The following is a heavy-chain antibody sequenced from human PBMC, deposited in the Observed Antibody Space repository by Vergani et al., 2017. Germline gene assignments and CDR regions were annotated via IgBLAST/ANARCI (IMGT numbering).Heavy chain of an antibody. J-gene: IGHJ4*02. CDR2: IYYSGST. Sequence: QVQLQESGPGLVKPSQTLSLTCTVSGGSISSGGYYWSWIRKHPGKGLEWIGYIYYSGSTYYNPSLKSRVTISVDTSKNQFSLKLSSVTAADTAVDYCAREDGGTQNFDYWGQGTLVTVSS. CDR1: GGSISSGGYY. V-gene: IGHV4-31*03. CDR3: AREDGGTQNFDY. D-gene: IGHD2-15*01.